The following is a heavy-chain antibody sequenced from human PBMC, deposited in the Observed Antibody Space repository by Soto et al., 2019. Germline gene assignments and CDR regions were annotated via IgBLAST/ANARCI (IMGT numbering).Heavy chain of an antibody. D-gene: IGHD4-4*01. V-gene: IGHV3-21*01. Sequence: EVQLVESGGGLVKPGGSLRLSCAASGFTFSSYSMNWVRQAPGKGLEWVSSISSSSSYIYYADSVKGRFTISRDNAKNSRLRQMSSLRAEDTSVYYCERNNARGNYSIDYWGQGTLVPVSS. J-gene: IGHJ4*02. CDR1: GFTFSSYS. CDR3: ERNNARGNYSIDY. CDR2: ISSSSSYI.